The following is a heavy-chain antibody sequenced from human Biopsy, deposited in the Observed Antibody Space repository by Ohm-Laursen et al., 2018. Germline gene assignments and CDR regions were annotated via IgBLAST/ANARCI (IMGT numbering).Heavy chain of an antibody. V-gene: IGHV1-69*04. CDR3: AADADGYYTEFDY. CDR2: IVPILGHL. Sequence: ASVKVSCKASAGPSSNYAFSWVRQAPGQGLEWVGRIVPILGHLNYAQRFQGRVSITADKSTTYVYMELSRLTSGDTAVYYCAADADGYYTEFDYWGPGTLVTVSS. J-gene: IGHJ4*02. CDR1: AGPSSNYA. D-gene: IGHD3-3*01.